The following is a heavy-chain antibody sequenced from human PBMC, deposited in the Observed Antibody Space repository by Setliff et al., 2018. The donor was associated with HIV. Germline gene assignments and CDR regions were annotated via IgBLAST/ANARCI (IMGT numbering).Heavy chain of an antibody. J-gene: IGHJ4*02. D-gene: IGHD6-19*01. CDR1: GYTFTGYY. V-gene: IGHV1-2*04. CDR3: GRARHVAVAGTRGFDY. Sequence: ASVKVSCKASGYTFTGYYMHCVRQAPGQGLEWMGWINPNSGGTNYAQKFQGWVTMTRDTSISTAYMELSRLRSDDTAVYYCGRARHVAVAGTRGFDYWGQGTLVTVSS. CDR2: INPNSGGT.